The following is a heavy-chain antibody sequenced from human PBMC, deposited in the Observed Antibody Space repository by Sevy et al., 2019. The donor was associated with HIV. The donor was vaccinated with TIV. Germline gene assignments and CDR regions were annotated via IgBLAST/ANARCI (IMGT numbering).Heavy chain of an antibody. Sequence: ASVKVSCKASGYTFTGYYMHWVRQAPGQGLEWMGWINPNSGGTNYAQKFQGRVTMTRDTSISTAYMELSRLRSDDTAVYYCARDLDGYSGYDFGMRDHGMDVWGQGTTVTVSS. CDR3: ARDLDGYSGYDFGMRDHGMDV. D-gene: IGHD5-12*01. CDR2: INPNSGGT. J-gene: IGHJ6*02. CDR1: GYTFTGYY. V-gene: IGHV1-2*02.